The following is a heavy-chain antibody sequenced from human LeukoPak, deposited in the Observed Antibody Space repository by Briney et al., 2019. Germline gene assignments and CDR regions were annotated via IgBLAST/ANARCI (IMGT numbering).Heavy chain of an antibody. V-gene: IGHV3-43*02. CDR2: ISGGGGTT. J-gene: IGHJ5*02. CDR1: GFTFDDYA. D-gene: IGHD1-14*01. Sequence: GGSLRLSCAASGFTFDDYAIHWVRQAPGKGLEWVSLISGGGGTTYYAGSVKGRFTISRDNSKNSLYLQMNSLRTEDTALYYCAKDLGPTGAGWFDPWGQGTLVTVSS. CDR3: AKDLGPTGAGWFDP.